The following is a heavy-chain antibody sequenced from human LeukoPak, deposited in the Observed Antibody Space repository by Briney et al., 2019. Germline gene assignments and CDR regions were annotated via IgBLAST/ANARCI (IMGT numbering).Heavy chain of an antibody. Sequence: SETLSLTCAVYGGSFSGYYWSWIRQPPGKGLEWIGEINHSGSTNYNPSLKSRVTISVDTSKTQFSLKLSSVTAADTAVYYCARLGPPSGRVHYYYYYYMDVWGKGTTVTVSS. CDR2: INHSGST. D-gene: IGHD3-10*01. V-gene: IGHV4-34*01. CDR1: GGSFSGYY. CDR3: ARLGPPSGRVHYYYYYYMDV. J-gene: IGHJ6*03.